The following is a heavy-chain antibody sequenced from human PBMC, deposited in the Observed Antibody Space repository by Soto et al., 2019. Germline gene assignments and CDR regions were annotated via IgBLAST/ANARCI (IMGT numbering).Heavy chain of an antibody. D-gene: IGHD5-12*01. CDR2: IDPNSGGT. V-gene: IGHV1-2*04. Sequence: ASVKVSCKASGYPFTGYYMHWVRQAPGQGLEWMGWIDPNSGGTNYGQKFQGWVTMTRDTSISTAYMELSRLRCDDTAVYYCAREQRWLQSGYYGMDVWGQGTTVTVSS. CDR3: AREQRWLQSGYYGMDV. J-gene: IGHJ6*02. CDR1: GYPFTGYY.